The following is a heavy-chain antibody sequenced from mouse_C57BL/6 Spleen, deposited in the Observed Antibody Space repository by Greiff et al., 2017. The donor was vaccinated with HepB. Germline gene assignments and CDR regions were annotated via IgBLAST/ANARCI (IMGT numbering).Heavy chain of an antibody. CDR3: TAYGSSPFAY. V-gene: IGHV6-3*01. CDR2: IRLKSDNYAT. Sequence: VKLMESGGGLVQPGGSMKLSCVASGFTFSNYWMNWVRQSPEKGLEWVAQIRLKSDNYATHYAESVKGRFTISRDDSKSSVYLQMNNLRAEDTEIDYCTAYGSSPFAYWGQGTLVTVSA. J-gene: IGHJ3*01. D-gene: IGHD1-1*01. CDR1: GFTFSNYW.